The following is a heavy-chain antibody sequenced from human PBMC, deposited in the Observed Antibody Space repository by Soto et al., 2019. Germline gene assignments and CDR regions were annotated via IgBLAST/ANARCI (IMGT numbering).Heavy chain of an antibody. CDR3: ARDKDRQQLGGNYYYILDV. CDR2: IMPVFATP. Sequence: QVQLMQSGAEVKKPGSSVKVSCKASGGTFSTSAISWVRQAPGEGLERVGGIMPVFATPDYAQKFQGRVIISADESTTTAYLELTSLTTDDTAVYYCARDKDRQQLGGNYYYILDVWGQGTAITVSS. J-gene: IGHJ6*02. V-gene: IGHV1-69*12. D-gene: IGHD3-3*02. CDR1: GGTFSTSA.